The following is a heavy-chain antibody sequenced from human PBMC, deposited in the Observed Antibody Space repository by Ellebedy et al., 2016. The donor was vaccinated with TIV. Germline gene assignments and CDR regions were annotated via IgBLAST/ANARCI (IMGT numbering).Heavy chain of an antibody. CDR2: INPNSGGT. V-gene: IGHV1-2*02. D-gene: IGHD3-16*02. J-gene: IGHJ4*02. CDR1: GYTFTGYY. Sequence: ASVKVSCXASGYTFTGYYMHWVRQAPGQGLEWMGWINPNSGGTNYAQKFQGRVTMTRDTSISTAYMELSRLRSDDTAVYYCATLRLGELSSDYWGQGTLVTVSS. CDR3: ATLRLGELSSDY.